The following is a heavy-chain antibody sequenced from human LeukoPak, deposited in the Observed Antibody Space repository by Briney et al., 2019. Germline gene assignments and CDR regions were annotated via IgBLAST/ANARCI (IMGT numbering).Heavy chain of an antibody. CDR3: ARDYDKGFDS. J-gene: IGHJ4*02. V-gene: IGHV4-4*07. CDR1: SGSISTYY. Sequence: SETLSLTCTVSSGSISTYYWSWIRQPAGKGLEWIGRIYTSGNTNYNPSLKSRITMSVDTSKNQFSLKLSSVTAADTAVYYCARDYDKGFDSWGQGTLVTVSS. CDR2: IYTSGNT. D-gene: IGHD3-9*01.